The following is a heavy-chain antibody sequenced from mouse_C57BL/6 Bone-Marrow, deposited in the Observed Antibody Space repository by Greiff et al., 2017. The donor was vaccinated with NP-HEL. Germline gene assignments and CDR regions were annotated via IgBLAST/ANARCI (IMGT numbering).Heavy chain of an antibody. CDR2: IYPGSGST. J-gene: IGHJ3*01. CDR1: GYTFTSYW. Sequence: QVQLKQPGAELVKPGASVKMSCKASGYTFTSYWITWVKQRPGQGLEWIGDIYPGSGSTNYNEKFTSKATLTVDTSSSTAYMQLSSLTSEDSAVYYCARERLLRSWFAYWGQGTLVTVSA. CDR3: ARERLLRSWFAY. V-gene: IGHV1-55*01. D-gene: IGHD1-1*01.